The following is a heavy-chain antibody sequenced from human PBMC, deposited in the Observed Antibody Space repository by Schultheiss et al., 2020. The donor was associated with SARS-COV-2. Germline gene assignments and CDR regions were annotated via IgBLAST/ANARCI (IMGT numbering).Heavy chain of an antibody. CDR2: MNPNSGNT. Sequence: ASVKVSCKASGYTFTSYDINWVRQATGQGLEWMGWMNPNSGNTGYAQKFQGRVTMTRDTSISTAYMELTRLRTDDTAVYYCAIPGAYAGTYFDYWGQGTLVTVSS. J-gene: IGHJ4*02. CDR3: AIPGAYAGTYFDY. D-gene: IGHD2-2*01. V-gene: IGHV1-8*01. CDR1: GYTFTSYD.